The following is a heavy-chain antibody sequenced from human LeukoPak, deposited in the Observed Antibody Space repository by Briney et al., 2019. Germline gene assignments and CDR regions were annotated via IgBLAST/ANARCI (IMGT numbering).Heavy chain of an antibody. CDR1: RFRFSNYW. Sequence: GGSLRLSCAAARFRFSNYWMTWVRQAPEKGLEWLARIKTDGSETYYVDSVKGRFTISRDNAKSSLYLQMNSLRVEDTAVYHCVRFGPDHDMGLWGQGTTVTVS. CDR3: VRFGPDHDMGL. CDR2: IKTDGSET. J-gene: IGHJ6*02. V-gene: IGHV3-7*01. D-gene: IGHD3-16*01.